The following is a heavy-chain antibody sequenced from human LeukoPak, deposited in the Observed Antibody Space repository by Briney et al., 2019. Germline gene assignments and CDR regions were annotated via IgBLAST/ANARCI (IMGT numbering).Heavy chain of an antibody. CDR3: ARDDEVSVYFDY. J-gene: IGHJ4*02. V-gene: IGHV3-21*01. Sequence: GGSLRLSCAASGFTFSSYSMNWVRQAPGKRLEWVSSISSSSSYIYYADSVKGRFTISRDNAKNSLYLQMNSLRAEDTAVYYCARDDEVSVYFDYWGQGTLVTVSS. CDR2: ISSSSSYI. CDR1: GFTFSSYS. D-gene: IGHD3-16*02.